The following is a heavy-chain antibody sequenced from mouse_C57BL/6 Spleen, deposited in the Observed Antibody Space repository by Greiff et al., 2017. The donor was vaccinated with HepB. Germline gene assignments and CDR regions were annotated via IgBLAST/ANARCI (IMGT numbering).Heavy chain of an antibody. CDR1: GYSFTGYF. D-gene: IGHD2-1*01. CDR3: ARWGDGNYFDY. CDR2: INPYNGDT. J-gene: IGHJ2*01. Sequence: VHVKQSGPELVKPGDSVKISCKASGYSFTGYFMNWVMQSHGKSLEWIGRINPYNGDTFYNQKFKGKATLTVDKSSSTAHMELRSLTSEDSAVYYCARWGDGNYFDYWGQGTTLTVSS. V-gene: IGHV1-20*01.